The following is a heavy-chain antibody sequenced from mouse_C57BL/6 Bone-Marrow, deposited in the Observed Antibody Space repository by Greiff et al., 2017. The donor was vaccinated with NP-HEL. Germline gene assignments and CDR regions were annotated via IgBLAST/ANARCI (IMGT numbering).Heavy chain of an antibody. CDR3: ARGGLLLWYAMDY. D-gene: IGHD2-1*01. Sequence: VQLKESGPVLVKPGASVKMSCKASGYTFTDYYMNWVKQSHGKSLEWIGVINPYNGGTSYNQKFKGKATLTVDKSSSTAYMELNSLTSEDSAVYYCARGGLLLWYAMDYWGQGTSVTVSS. J-gene: IGHJ4*01. CDR2: INPYNGGT. V-gene: IGHV1-19*01. CDR1: GYTFTDYY.